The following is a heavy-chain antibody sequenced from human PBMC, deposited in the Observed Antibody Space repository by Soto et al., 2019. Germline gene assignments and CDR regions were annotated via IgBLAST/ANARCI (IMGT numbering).Heavy chain of an antibody. CDR1: GFTFSSYW. Sequence: QLVESGGGLVQPGGSLRLSCAASGFTFSSYWLHWVRQAPGEGLVWVSRINPDGGRTNYADSVKGRFTISRDNAKNTLYLQMDSIRAEDTAVYYCARVKLGSYDWVDPWGQGTLVTGSS. J-gene: IGHJ5*02. CDR2: INPDGGRT. CDR3: ARVKLGSYDWVDP. V-gene: IGHV3-74*01. D-gene: IGHD3-16*01.